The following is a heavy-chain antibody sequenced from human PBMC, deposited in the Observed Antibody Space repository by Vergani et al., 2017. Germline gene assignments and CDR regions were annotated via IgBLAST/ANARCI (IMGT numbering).Heavy chain of an antibody. CDR2: INHSGST. D-gene: IGHD2-2*01. V-gene: IGHV4-34*01. CDR1: GGSFRGYY. Sequence: VPLQQWCAGLLKPSETLSLTFAVYGGSFRGYYWSWIRQPPGKGLGGSGEINHSGSTNYNPSLKSRITISVDTSKNQFSLKLSSVAAADTAVYYWARGKGGYCRSTSCRGYYYDYMDVWGKGTTVTVSS. CDR3: ARGKGGYCRSTSCRGYYYDYMDV. J-gene: IGHJ6*03.